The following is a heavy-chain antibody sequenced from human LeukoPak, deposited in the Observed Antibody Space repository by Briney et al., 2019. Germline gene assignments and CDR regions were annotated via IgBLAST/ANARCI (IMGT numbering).Heavy chain of an antibody. Sequence: GGSLRLSCAASGFTFSSYAMSWVRQAPGKGLEWVSAISGSGGSTYYADSVKGRFTISRDNSKNTLYLQMNSLRAEDTAVYYCAKGALSTYYYGSGSSADNWFDPRGQGTLVTVSS. V-gene: IGHV3-23*01. CDR3: AKGALSTYYYGSGSSADNWFDP. CDR2: ISGSGGST. D-gene: IGHD3-10*01. J-gene: IGHJ5*02. CDR1: GFTFSSYA.